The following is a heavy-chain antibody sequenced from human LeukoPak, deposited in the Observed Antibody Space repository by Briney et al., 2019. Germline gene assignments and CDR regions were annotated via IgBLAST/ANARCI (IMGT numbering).Heavy chain of an antibody. D-gene: IGHD1/OR15-1a*01. Sequence: TSSETLSLTCTVSGGSISRYYWSWLRQPPGKGLEWIGYIYYSGSTNYNPSFTSRVTMSVDRSRNQFSLKLTSVTAADTAVYYCARQKWEQQGRDYYFNGLDVWGPGTTVIVSS. CDR1: GGSISRYY. J-gene: IGHJ6*02. CDR3: ARQKWEQQGRDYYFNGLDV. V-gene: IGHV4-59*08. CDR2: IYYSGST.